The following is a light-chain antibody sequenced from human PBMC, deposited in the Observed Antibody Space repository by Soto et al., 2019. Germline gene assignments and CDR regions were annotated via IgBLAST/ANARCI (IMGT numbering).Light chain of an antibody. V-gene: IGKV1-5*01. J-gene: IGKJ1*01. CDR1: QSSNDW. CDR2: DAS. Sequence: DIQMTQSPPTLSASIRDRVSITCPASQSSNDWSAWYQQKPGEAPKLLIYDASILEGGVTSRFSGSGTGTEFTLTISSLQRDGFETYYWEEYNTYWKFGQGTRV. CDR3: EEYNTYWK.